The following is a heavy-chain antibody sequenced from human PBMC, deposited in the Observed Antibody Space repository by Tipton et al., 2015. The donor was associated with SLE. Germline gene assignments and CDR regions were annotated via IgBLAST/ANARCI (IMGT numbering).Heavy chain of an antibody. V-gene: IGHV4-59*01. Sequence: LRLSCTVSGGSISSYYWSWIRQPPGKGLEWIGYIYYSGSTNYNPSLKSRVTISVDTSKNQFSLKLSSVTAADTAVDYGARVRGRGYFQHWGQGTLVTVSS. CDR1: GGSISSYY. CDR3: ARVRGRGYFQH. CDR2: IYYSGST. D-gene: IGHD3-10*01. J-gene: IGHJ1*01.